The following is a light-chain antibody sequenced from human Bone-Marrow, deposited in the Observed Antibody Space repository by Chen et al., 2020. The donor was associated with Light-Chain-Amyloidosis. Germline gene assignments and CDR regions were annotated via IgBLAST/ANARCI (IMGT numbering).Light chain of an antibody. Sequence: QSALTQPASVSGSPGQAITISCTGPSSDVGDYDHVSWYQPHPGKAPKLMIFDVINRPSGVSNRCSGSKSGNTASLTISVLQAEDEADYYCLSYTSTSAYVFGTGTKVTVL. CDR3: LSYTSTSAYV. CDR2: DVI. CDR1: SSDVGDYDH. J-gene: IGLJ1*01. V-gene: IGLV2-14*01.